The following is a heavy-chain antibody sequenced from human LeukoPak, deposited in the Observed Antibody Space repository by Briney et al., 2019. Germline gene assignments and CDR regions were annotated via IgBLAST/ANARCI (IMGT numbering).Heavy chain of an antibody. CDR2: IYYSGST. Sequence: SETLSLTCTVSGDSISSRSHYWGWIRQPPGKGLEWIGNIYYSGSTYNNPSLKSRVSISVDTPKNLFSLKLSSVTAADTAVYYCARGTAAAADSKFDYCGQGTLVTVSS. D-gene: IGHD6-13*01. CDR1: GDSISSRSHY. CDR3: ARGTAAAADSKFDY. J-gene: IGHJ4*02. V-gene: IGHV4-39*02.